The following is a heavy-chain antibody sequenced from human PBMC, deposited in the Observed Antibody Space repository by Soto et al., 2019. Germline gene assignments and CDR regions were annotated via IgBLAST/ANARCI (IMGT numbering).Heavy chain of an antibody. CDR1: GYTFTSYY. CDR2: INPSGGST. D-gene: IGHD4-17*01. J-gene: IGHJ3*02. V-gene: IGHV1-46*03. Sequence: ASVKVSCKASGYTFTSYYMHWVRQAPGQGLEWMGIINPSGGSTSYAQKLQGRVTMTRDTSTSTVYKELSSLRSEDTAVFYCARESYGDYENSGAFDIWGQGKMVTVSS. CDR3: ARESYGDYENSGAFDI.